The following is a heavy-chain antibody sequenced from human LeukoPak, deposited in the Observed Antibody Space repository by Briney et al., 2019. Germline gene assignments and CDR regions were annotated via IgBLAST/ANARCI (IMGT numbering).Heavy chain of an antibody. CDR1: GFTFSSYS. CDR3: ARLSELERRLDY. V-gene: IGHV3-21*01. CDR2: ISSSSSYI. Sequence: GGSLRLSCAASGFTFSSYSMNWVRQAPGKGLEWVSSISSSSSYIYYADSVKGRFTISRDNAKNSLYLQMNSLRAEDTAVYYCARLSELERRLDYWGQGTLVTVSS. D-gene: IGHD1-1*01. J-gene: IGHJ4*02.